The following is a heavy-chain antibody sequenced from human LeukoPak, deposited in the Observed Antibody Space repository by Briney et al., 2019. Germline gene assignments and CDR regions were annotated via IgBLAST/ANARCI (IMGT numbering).Heavy chain of an antibody. D-gene: IGHD3-22*01. V-gene: IGHV1-2*02. CDR3: AGSQQSTMIVVVTSYYFDY. Sequence: ASVTVSCKASGYTFTDYYMHWVRQAPGQGLEWMGWINPNSGGTDYAQKFQGRVTMTRDTSISTVFMELSRLRSDDTAVYYCAGSQQSTMIVVVTSYYFDYWGQGTLVTVSS. CDR2: INPNSGGT. J-gene: IGHJ4*02. CDR1: GYTFTDYY.